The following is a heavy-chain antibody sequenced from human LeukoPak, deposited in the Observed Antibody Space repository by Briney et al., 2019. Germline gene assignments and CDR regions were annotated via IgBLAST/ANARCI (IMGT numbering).Heavy chain of an antibody. CDR1: GGSISSYY. CDR3: ARLHYDILTGYYSPYYFDY. V-gene: IGHV4-59*08. D-gene: IGHD3-9*01. Sequence: SETLSLTCTVSGGSISSYYWSWIWQPPGKGLEWIGYIYYSGSTNYNPSLKSRVTISVDTSKNQFSLKLSSVTAADTAVYYCARLHYDILTGYYSPYYFDYWGQGTLVTVSS. CDR2: IYYSGST. J-gene: IGHJ4*02.